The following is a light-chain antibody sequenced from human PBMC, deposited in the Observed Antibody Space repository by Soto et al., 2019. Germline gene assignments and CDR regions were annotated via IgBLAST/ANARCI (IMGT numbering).Light chain of an antibody. CDR3: CSYEAHTTPVV. V-gene: IGLV2-23*01. CDR1: SSDVGSFEF. J-gene: IGLJ2*01. CDR2: EGN. Sequence: QSALTQPASVSGSPGQSITISCTGTSSDVGSFEFVSWYLQHPGKAPKLIIYEGNKRPSGVSQRLSGSKSGNTASLTISGLQAEDEADYYCCSYEAHTTPVVFGGGTKLTVL.